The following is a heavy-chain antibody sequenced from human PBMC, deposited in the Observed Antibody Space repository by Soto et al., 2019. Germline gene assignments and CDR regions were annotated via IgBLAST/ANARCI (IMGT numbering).Heavy chain of an antibody. Sequence: SETLSLTCAVYGGSFSGYYWSWIRQPPGKGLEWIGEINHSGSTNYNPSLKSRVTISVDTSKNQFSLKLSSVTAADTAVHYCALRTHTVVTQERDYWGQGTLVTVSS. V-gene: IGHV4-34*01. J-gene: IGHJ4*02. CDR2: INHSGST. CDR1: GGSFSGYY. CDR3: ALRTHTVVTQERDY. D-gene: IGHD2-21*02.